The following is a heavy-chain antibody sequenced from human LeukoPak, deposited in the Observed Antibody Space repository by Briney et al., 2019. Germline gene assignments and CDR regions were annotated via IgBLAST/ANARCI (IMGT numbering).Heavy chain of an antibody. CDR1: GYSFTSYW. V-gene: IGHV5-51*01. D-gene: IGHD6-13*01. CDR3: ARLRIAAVGTVGYYYYGMDV. Sequence: GESLKISCKGSGYSFTSYWIGWVRQMPGKGLEWMGIIYPGDSDTRYSPSFQGQVTISADKSISTAYLQWSSLKASDTAMYYCARLRIAAVGTVGYYYYGMDVWGQGTTVTVSS. CDR2: IYPGDSDT. J-gene: IGHJ6*02.